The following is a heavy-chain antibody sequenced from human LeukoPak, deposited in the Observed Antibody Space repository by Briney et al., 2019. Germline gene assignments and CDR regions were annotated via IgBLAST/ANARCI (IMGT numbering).Heavy chain of an antibody. J-gene: IGHJ4*02. CDR1: GFTFSSYA. Sequence: PGGSLRLSCAASGFTFSSYAMSWVRQAPGKGLEWVSGISGSGGSTYYADSVKGRFTISRDNSKNTLYLQMNSLRAEDTAVYYCAKALKGRITMIVEGWGQGTLVTVSS. CDR2: ISGSGGST. V-gene: IGHV3-23*01. D-gene: IGHD3-22*01. CDR3: AKALKGRITMIVEG.